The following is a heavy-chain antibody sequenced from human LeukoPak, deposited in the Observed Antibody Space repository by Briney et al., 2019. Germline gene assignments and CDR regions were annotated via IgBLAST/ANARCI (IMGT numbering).Heavy chain of an antibody. CDR1: GYTFTCYY. V-gene: IGHV1-2*02. CDR3: ARDYFCSGGSCYSGWFDP. CDR2: INPNSGGT. J-gene: IGHJ5*02. D-gene: IGHD2-15*01. Sequence: ASVKVSCKASGYTFTCYYMHWVRQAPGQGLEWMGWINPNSGGTNYAQKFQGRVTMTRDTSISTAYMELSRLRSDDTAVYYCARDYFCSGGSCYSGWFDPWGQGTLVTVSS.